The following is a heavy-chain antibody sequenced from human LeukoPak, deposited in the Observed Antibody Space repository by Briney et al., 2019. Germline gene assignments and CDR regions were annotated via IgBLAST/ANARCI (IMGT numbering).Heavy chain of an antibody. CDR1: GYTFTVYY. V-gene: IGHV1-2*02. D-gene: IGHD2-8*01. J-gene: IGHJ3*02. CDR2: INPNSGGT. Sequence: ASVTVSCKASGYTFTVYYMHWVRQAPGQGLEWMGWINPNSGGTNYAQKFQGRVTMTRDTSISTAYMELSRLRSDDTAVYYCARGGCTNGVCYGLDAFDIWGQGTMVTVSS. CDR3: ARGGCTNGVCYGLDAFDI.